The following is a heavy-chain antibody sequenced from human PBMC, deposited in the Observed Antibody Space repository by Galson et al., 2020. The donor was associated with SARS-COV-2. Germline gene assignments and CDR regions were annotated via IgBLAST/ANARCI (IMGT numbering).Heavy chain of an antibody. CDR3: ARDRSSWYLDY. D-gene: IGHD6-13*01. CDR1: GFTFSSYG. J-gene: IGHJ4*02. CDR2: IPYDGSNK. Sequence: GESLKISCAASGFTFSSYGMHWVRQAPGKGLEWVAVIPYDGSNKYYADSVKGRFTISRDNSKNTLYLQMNSLRAEDTAVYYCARDRSSWYLDYWGQGTLVTVSS. V-gene: IGHV3-30*03.